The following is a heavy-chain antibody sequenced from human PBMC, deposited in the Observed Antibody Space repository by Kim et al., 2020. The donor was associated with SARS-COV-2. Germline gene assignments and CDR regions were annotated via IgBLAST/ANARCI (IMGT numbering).Heavy chain of an antibody. Sequence: SVKVSCKASGGTFSSYAISWVRQAPGQGLEWMGGIIPIFGTANYAQKFQGGVTITADESTSTAYMELSSLRSEDTAVYYCARGGTTVFPYYYYGMDVWGQGTTVTVSS. D-gene: IGHD4-4*01. CDR2: IIPIFGTA. CDR3: ARGGTTVFPYYYYGMDV. CDR1: GGTFSSYA. V-gene: IGHV1-69*13. J-gene: IGHJ6*02.